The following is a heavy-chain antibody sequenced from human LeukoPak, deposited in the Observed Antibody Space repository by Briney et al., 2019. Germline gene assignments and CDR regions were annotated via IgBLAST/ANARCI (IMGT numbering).Heavy chain of an antibody. CDR1: GFTFSDYY. J-gene: IGHJ5*02. V-gene: IGHV3-11*01. D-gene: IGHD2-21*02. CDR2: ISSSGSTI. CDR3: ASRGAKSYCGGDCYRSEFDP. Sequence: GGSLRLSCAASGFTFSDYYMSWIRQAPGKGLEWVSYISSSGSTIYYADSVKGRFTISRDNAKNSLYLQMNSLRAEDTAVYYCASRGAKSYCGGDCYRSEFDPWGQGTLVTVSS.